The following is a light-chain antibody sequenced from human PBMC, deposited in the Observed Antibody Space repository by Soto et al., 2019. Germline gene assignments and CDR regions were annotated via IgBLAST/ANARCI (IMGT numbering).Light chain of an antibody. CDR1: QGVNTR. CDR2: LTS. CDR3: QQYGSSRGT. V-gene: IGKV3-20*01. J-gene: IGKJ1*01. Sequence: EILLTQSPATLSSFPGDRVTLSCRASQGVNTRLAWYQHRPGQAPRLLIYLTSNRAAGIPARFSGGGSGTDFTLTISRLEPEDFAVYYCQQYGSSRGTIGQGNKVDIK.